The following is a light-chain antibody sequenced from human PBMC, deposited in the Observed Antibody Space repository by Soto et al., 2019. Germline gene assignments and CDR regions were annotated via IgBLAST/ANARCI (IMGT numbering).Light chain of an antibody. CDR3: RSYTSSSSLLYV. Sequence: QSVLTQPASVSGSPGQSITISCTGTSSDVGGYDYVSWYQQHPGKAPKLMIYEVTNRPSGVSNRFYGSKSGNTASLTISGLQAEDEADYFCRSYTSSSSLLYVFGNGTKVTV. CDR1: SSDVGGYDY. J-gene: IGLJ1*01. V-gene: IGLV2-14*01. CDR2: EVT.